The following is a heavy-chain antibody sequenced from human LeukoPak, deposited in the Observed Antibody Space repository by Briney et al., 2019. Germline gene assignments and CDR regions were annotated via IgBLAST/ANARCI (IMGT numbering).Heavy chain of an antibody. V-gene: IGHV1-2*06. CDR3: ARDIGAARPSGYYYYGMDV. CDR1: GYTFTSYD. D-gene: IGHD6-6*01. J-gene: IGHJ6*02. CDR2: INPNSGGT. Sequence: GASVKVSCKASGYTFTSYDINWVRQAPGQGLEWMGRINPNSGGTNYAQKFQGRVTMTRDTSISTAYMELSRLRSDDTAVYYCARDIGAARPSGYYYYGMDVWGQGTTVTVSS.